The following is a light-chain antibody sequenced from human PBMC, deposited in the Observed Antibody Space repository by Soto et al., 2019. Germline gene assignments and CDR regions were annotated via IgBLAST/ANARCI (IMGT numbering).Light chain of an antibody. CDR1: SSDIGGYNY. V-gene: IGLV2-11*01. CDR2: TVT. Sequence: QSALTQPRSVSGSPGQSVTISCTGTSSDIGGYNYVSWYQQHPGKAPKLMIYTVTKRPSGVPDGFSGSKSDNTAYLTISGLQADDEADYYCCSYAGSSSYVFGTGTKLTVL. CDR3: CSYAGSSSYV. J-gene: IGLJ1*01.